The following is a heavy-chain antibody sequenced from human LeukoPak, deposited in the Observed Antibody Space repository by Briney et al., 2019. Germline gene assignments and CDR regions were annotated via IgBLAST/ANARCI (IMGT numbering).Heavy chain of an antibody. Sequence: GGSLRLSCAASGFTFSSYAMSWVRQAPGKGLEWVSAISGSGGSTYYADSVKGRFTISRDNSKNTLYLQMNSLRAEDTAVYYCAKSYYYDSSGYSGEDYYYYMDVWGKGTTVTISS. J-gene: IGHJ6*03. CDR3: AKSYYYDSSGYSGEDYYYYMDV. CDR1: GFTFSSYA. V-gene: IGHV3-23*01. CDR2: ISGSGGST. D-gene: IGHD3-22*01.